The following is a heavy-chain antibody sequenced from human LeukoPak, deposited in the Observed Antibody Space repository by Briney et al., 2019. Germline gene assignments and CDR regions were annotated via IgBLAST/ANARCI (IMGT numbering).Heavy chain of an antibody. V-gene: IGHV3-30*04. CDR3: ARDPNRLADYGGDYFDH. CDR1: GFTFSSFS. Sequence: GRSLRLSCAASGFTFSSFSMHSVRQDPGNGLEWVAVISNDGSHRYYADSVKGRFTISRDNSKNTLSLEMNTLRPEDTALFYCARDPNRLADYGGDYFDHWGQGTLVTVSP. J-gene: IGHJ4*02. D-gene: IGHD4-23*01. CDR2: ISNDGSHR.